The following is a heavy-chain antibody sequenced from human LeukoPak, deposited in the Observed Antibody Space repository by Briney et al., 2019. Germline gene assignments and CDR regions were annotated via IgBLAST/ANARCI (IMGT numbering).Heavy chain of an antibody. Sequence: PSETLSLTCTVSGGSISSSSYYWGWIRQPPGKGLEWIGSIYYSGSTYYNPSLKSRVTISVDTSKNQFSLKLSSVTAADTAVYYCARDHSRGYSYGYIRYFDLWGRGTLVTVSS. CDR1: GGSISSSSYY. V-gene: IGHV4-39*07. CDR2: IYYSGST. CDR3: ARDHSRGYSYGYIRYFDL. J-gene: IGHJ2*01. D-gene: IGHD5-18*01.